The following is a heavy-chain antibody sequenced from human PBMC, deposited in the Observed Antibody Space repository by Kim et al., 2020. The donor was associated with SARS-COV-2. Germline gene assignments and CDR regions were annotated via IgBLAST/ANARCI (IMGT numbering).Heavy chain of an antibody. J-gene: IGHJ6*02. Sequence: GGSLRLSCAASGFTFDDYAMHWVRQAPGKGLEWVSLISGDGGSTYYADSVKGRFTISRDNSKNSLYLQMNSLRTEDTALYYCAKAKYSSSGYYGMDVWGQGTTVTVSS. CDR1: GFTFDDYA. V-gene: IGHV3-43*02. D-gene: IGHD6-6*01. CDR3: AKAKYSSSGYYGMDV. CDR2: ISGDGGST.